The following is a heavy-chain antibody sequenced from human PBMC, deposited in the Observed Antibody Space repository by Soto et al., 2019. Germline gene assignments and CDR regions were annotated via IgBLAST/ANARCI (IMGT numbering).Heavy chain of an antibody. Sequence: GESLKISCAASGFTFSNYAMSWVRQAPGKGLEWVSASTSGGGSTYYAVSVKGRFTFSRDNSKNTLYLQMNSLRAEDTAVYYCAKASGSAASGAFDYWGQGTLVTVSS. CDR2: STSGGGST. D-gene: IGHD6-13*01. CDR3: AKASGSAASGAFDY. V-gene: IGHV3-23*01. J-gene: IGHJ4*02. CDR1: GFTFSNYA.